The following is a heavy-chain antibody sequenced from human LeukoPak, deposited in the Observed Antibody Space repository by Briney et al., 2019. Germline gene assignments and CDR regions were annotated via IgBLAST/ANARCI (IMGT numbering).Heavy chain of an antibody. J-gene: IGHJ4*02. V-gene: IGHV3-7*01. CDR3: ARDYYYDSRTGFDY. CDR1: GFTFRNYW. CDR2: TKPDGSAE. Sequence: PGGSLRLSCAASGFTFRNYWMGWVRQAPGKGLEWVANTKPDGSAEYYADSVRGRFTTSRDNANNLLYLQMNRLRAEDTAVYYCARDYYYDSRTGFDYWGQGTLVTVSS. D-gene: IGHD3-22*01.